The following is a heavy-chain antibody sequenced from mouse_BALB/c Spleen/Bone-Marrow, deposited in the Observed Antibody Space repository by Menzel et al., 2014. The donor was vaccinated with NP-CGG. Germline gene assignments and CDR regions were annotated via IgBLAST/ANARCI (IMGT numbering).Heavy chain of an antibody. D-gene: IGHD1-3*01. Sequence: QVQLQQPGAELVTPGASVKLSCEASGYTFTTYWMHWVKQRPGHGLEWIGQVDPSDGYTNYSQMFKGKATLTVDKSSSTAYMQLSSLSSEDSAVYYCASGGDNFAWFAYWGQGTLVTVSA. CDR3: ASGGDNFAWFAY. CDR1: GYTFTTYW. J-gene: IGHJ3*01. CDR2: VDPSDGYT. V-gene: IGHV1-69*02.